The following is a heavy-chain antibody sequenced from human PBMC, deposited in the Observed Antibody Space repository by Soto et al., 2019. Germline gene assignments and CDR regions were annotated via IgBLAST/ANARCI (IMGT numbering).Heavy chain of an antibody. Sequence: QVQLVQSGAEVKKPGSSVKVSCKASGGTFSSYTISWVRQAPGQGLEWMGRIIPILGIANYAQKFQGRVTINADKTTSTAYVKVSSLRSAHTAMNNRARDLGAVVATTPDYYDYRGQGTLV. V-gene: IGHV1-69*08. D-gene: IGHD5-12*01. J-gene: IGHJ4*02. CDR2: IIPILGIA. CDR1: GGTFSSYT. CDR3: ARDLGAVVATTPDYYDY.